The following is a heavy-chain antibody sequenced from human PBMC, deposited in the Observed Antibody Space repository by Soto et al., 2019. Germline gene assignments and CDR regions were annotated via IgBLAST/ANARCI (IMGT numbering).Heavy chain of an antibody. CDR3: ARDGGRHSGGIDY. CDR2: IIPIFGTA. V-gene: IGHV1-69*01. D-gene: IGHD1-26*01. J-gene: IGHJ4*02. Sequence: QVQLVQSGAEVKKPGSWVMVSCKASGGTFSSYSINWVRQAPGQGLEWMGEIIPIFGTANYAQKFQGRVTITADESTSTAYMELSSLRSEDTAVYYCARDGGRHSGGIDYWGQATLVTVSS. CDR1: GGTFSSYS.